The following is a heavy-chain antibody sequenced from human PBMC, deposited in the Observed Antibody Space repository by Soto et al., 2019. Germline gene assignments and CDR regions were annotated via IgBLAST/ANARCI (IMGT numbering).Heavy chain of an antibody. J-gene: IGHJ6*03. CDR1: GGSISSGGYY. Sequence: PSETLSLTCTVSGGSISSGGYYWSWIRQHPGKGLEWIGYIYYSGSTYYNPSLKSRVTISVDTSKNQFSLKLSSVTAADTAVYYCARDRPNFPAPNSSSWYGGYYYMDVWGKGTTVTVSS. CDR3: ARDRPNFPAPNSSSWYGGYYYMDV. V-gene: IGHV4-31*03. CDR2: IYYSGST. D-gene: IGHD6-13*01.